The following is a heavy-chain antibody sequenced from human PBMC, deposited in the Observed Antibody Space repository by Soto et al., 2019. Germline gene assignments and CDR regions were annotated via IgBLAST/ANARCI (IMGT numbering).Heavy chain of an antibody. CDR1: GFTFSSLG. CDR3: AKDSMGEYYGMDV. D-gene: IGHD1-26*01. CDR2: ISFDGSKK. V-gene: IGHV3-30*18. J-gene: IGHJ6*02. Sequence: QVQLVEAGGGVVQPGRSLRLSCAASGFTFSSLGMHWVRQAPGKGLEWVAVISFDGSKKYYADSVKGRFTISGDNSKNTLFLQVNSLRAEDTAVDYCAKDSMGEYYGMDVWGQGTTVTVSS.